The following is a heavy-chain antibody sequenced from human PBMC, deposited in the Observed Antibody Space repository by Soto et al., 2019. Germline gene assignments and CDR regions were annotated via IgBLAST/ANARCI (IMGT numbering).Heavy chain of an antibody. CDR1: GLAFDDYT. J-gene: IGHJ6*02. CDR3: VCCRSKYRGGNCLMANHYYGMDV. D-gene: IGHD1-26*01. Sequence: WASLTLPCAVYGLAFDDYTLRWIRQPPGKGLEWIGEINHSGSTNYNPSLESRVTRSVDTSKNQFSMKLCAVIAADTAEDYGVCCRSKYRGGNCLMANHYYGMDVWGQGTTVTVSS. V-gene: IGHV4-34*01. CDR2: INHSGST.